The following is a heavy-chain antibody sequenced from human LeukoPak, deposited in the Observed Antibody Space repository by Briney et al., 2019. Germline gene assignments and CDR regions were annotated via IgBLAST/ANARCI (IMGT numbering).Heavy chain of an antibody. CDR2: INHSGST. Sequence: PSETLSLTCAVYGGSFSGYYWSWIRQPPGKGLEWIGEINHSGSTNYNPSLKSRVTISVDTSKNQFSLKLSSVTAADTAVYYCARVAGWAQYYDIFEPSRDYGMDVWGQGTTVTVSS. CDR1: GGSFSGYY. D-gene: IGHD3-9*01. CDR3: ARVAGWAQYYDIFEPSRDYGMDV. V-gene: IGHV4-34*01. J-gene: IGHJ6*02.